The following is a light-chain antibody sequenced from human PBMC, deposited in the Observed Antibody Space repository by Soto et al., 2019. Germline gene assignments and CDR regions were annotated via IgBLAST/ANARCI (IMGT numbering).Light chain of an antibody. CDR1: SSNIGNNA. Sequence: QSVLTQPPSVSEAPRQRVTISCSGSSSNIGNNAVNWYQQLPGKAPKLLIYYDDLLPSGVSDRFSGSKSGTSASLDISGLQSEDEADYYCAAWDDSLNVVVFGGGTKLTVL. J-gene: IGLJ2*01. CDR2: YDD. CDR3: AAWDDSLNVVV. V-gene: IGLV1-36*01.